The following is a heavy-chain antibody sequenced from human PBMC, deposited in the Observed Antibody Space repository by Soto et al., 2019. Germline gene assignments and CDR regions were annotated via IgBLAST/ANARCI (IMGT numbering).Heavy chain of an antibody. CDR1: GFTFSRYE. V-gene: IGHV3-48*03. CDR3: ARELAAAGSFDY. D-gene: IGHD6-13*01. Sequence: GSLRLSCAASGFTFSRYEMNWVRQAPGKGLEWISYISTSGSTIYYADSVKGRFTISRDNAKNSLYLQMNSLRAEDTAVYYCARELAAAGSFDYWGQGTLVTVSS. J-gene: IGHJ4*02. CDR2: ISTSGSTI.